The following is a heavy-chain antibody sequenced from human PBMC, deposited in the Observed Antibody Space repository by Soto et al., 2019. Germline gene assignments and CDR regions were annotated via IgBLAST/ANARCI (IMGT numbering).Heavy chain of an antibody. Sequence: QVQLQESGPGLVKPSETLSLTCTVSGGSISSYYWSWIRQPPGKGLEWIGYIYYSGSTNYNPSLKSRVTISVDTSKNQFSLKLSSVTAADTAVYYCARVSLVGPASTVTTPNGYYYYYGMDVWGQGTTVTVSS. V-gene: IGHV4-59*01. J-gene: IGHJ6*02. CDR3: ARVSLVGPASTVTTPNGYYYYYGMDV. D-gene: IGHD4-17*01. CDR2: IYYSGST. CDR1: GGSISSYY.